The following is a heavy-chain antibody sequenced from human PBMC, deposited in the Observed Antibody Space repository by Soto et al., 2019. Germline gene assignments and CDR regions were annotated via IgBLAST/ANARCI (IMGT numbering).Heavy chain of an antibody. CDR2: IYYSGTT. Sequence: QVQLQESGPGLVKPSETLSLTCTVSGGSISPYYWAWIRQPPGKRLAWVGYIYYSGTTSYNPSLKSRVTLSLETSKSQFSLRLSSETASDTAVYYCARLGEYYQSLDPWGQGTLVTVSS. CDR3: ARLGEYYQSLDP. V-gene: IGHV4-59*08. CDR1: GGSISPYY. D-gene: IGHD2-2*01. J-gene: IGHJ5*02.